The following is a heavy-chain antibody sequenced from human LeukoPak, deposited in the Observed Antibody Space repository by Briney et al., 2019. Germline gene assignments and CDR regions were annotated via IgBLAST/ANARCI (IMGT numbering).Heavy chain of an antibody. CDR2: IIPIFGTA. V-gene: IGHV1-69*13. D-gene: IGHD3-3*01. CDR3: ARGPYYDFWIHPYYYYYYMDV. J-gene: IGHJ6*03. CDR1: GGTFSSDA. Sequence: ASVKVSCKASGGTFSSDAISWVRQAPGQGLEWMGGIIPIFGTANYAQKFQGRVTITADESTSTAYTELNSLRSEDTAVYYCARGPYYDFWIHPYYYYYYMDVWGKGTTVTVSS.